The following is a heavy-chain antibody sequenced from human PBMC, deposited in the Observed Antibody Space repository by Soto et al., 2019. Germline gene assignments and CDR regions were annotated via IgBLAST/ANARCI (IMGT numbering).Heavy chain of an antibody. CDR2: ISAYNGNT. Sequence: ASVKVSCKASGYTFTSYGISWVRQAPGQGLEWMGWISAYNGNTNYAQKLQGRVTMTTDTSTSTAYMELRSLRSDDTAVYYCARDGAMVRGVIPQYYYYMDVWGKGTTVTVSS. J-gene: IGHJ6*03. D-gene: IGHD3-10*01. CDR1: GYTFTSYG. CDR3: ARDGAMVRGVIPQYYYYMDV. V-gene: IGHV1-18*01.